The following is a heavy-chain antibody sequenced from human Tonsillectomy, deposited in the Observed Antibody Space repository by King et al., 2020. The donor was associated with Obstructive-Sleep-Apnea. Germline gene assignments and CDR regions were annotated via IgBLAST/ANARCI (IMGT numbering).Heavy chain of an antibody. J-gene: IGHJ5*02. CDR1: GFTFSNYG. D-gene: IGHD3-16*01. CDR3: VRRGEVRGPLDPLVGP. Sequence: VQLVESGGGVAQPGRSLRLSCVGSGFTFSNYGMHWVRQAPGKGLEWVAVVSHVGSTQYYEDSVKGRFTISKDNSKNAVYLQMNSLRIEDTAVYYCVRRGEVRGPLDPLVGPWGQGTPVIVSS. V-gene: IGHV3-30*03. CDR2: VSHVGSTQ.